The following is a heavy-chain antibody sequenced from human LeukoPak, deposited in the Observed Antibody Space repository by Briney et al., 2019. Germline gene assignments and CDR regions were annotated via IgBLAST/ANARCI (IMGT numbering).Heavy chain of an antibody. CDR3: ARPATVVPGYAFDI. D-gene: IGHD4-23*01. Sequence: PSETLSLTCAVYGGSFSGYYWSWIRQPPGKGLEWIGEINHSGSTNYNPPLKSRVTISVDTSKNQFSLKLSSVTAADTAVYYCARPATVVPGYAFDIWGQGTMVTVSS. CDR2: INHSGST. CDR1: GGSFSGYY. V-gene: IGHV4-34*01. J-gene: IGHJ3*02.